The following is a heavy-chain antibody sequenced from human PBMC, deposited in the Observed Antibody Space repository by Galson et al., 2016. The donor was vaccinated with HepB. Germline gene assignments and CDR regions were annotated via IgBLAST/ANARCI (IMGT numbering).Heavy chain of an antibody. Sequence: SLRLSCAASGFTFSSYGMHWVRQAPGKGLEWVALISYDGSIKYYADSVKGRFTISRDNSKNTLYLQMNSLRPEDTAVYYCANGARSRGSYLDYWGQGTLVTVSS. J-gene: IGHJ4*02. CDR2: ISYDGSIK. D-gene: IGHD2-2*01. V-gene: IGHV3-30*18. CDR3: ANGARSRGSYLDY. CDR1: GFTFSSYG.